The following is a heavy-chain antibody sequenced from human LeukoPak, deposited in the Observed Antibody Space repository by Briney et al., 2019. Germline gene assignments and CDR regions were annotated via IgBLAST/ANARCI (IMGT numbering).Heavy chain of an antibody. CDR1: GYTFTSYA. CDR2: INAGNGNT. V-gene: IGHV1-3*03. CDR3: ARSRVVALYYFDY. J-gene: IGHJ4*02. D-gene: IGHD2-21*01. Sequence: VASVKVSCTASGYTFTSYAMHWVRQAPGQRLEWMGWINAGNGNTKYSQEFQGRVTITRDTSASTAYMELSSLRSEDMAVYYCARSRVVALYYFDYWGQGTLVTVSS.